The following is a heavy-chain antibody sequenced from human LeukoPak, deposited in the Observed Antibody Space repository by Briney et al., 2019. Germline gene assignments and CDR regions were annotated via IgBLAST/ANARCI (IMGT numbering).Heavy chain of an antibody. D-gene: IGHD5-18*01. V-gene: IGHV4-34*01. Sequence: PSETLSLTCAVYGGSYSVYYWSWIRQPPGKGLEWIGEINHSGSTNYNPSLKSRVTISVDTSKNKFSLKLSSVTAADTAVSYCARVACWIQLSYFDYWGQGTLVTVSS. CDR1: GGSYSVYY. CDR3: ARVACWIQLSYFDY. J-gene: IGHJ4*02. CDR2: INHSGST.